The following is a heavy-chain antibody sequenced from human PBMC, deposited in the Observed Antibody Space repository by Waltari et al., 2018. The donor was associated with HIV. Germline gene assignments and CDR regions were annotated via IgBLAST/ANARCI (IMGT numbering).Heavy chain of an antibody. CDR1: GFDLSHYS. CDR2: IRRGNNEK. D-gene: IGHD3-10*01. Sequence: DVYLVESGGGVVKIGGSIRLPGEAPGFDLSHYSMNWVRQSPVRGLEWVASIRRGNNEKHYLDSVRGRFVISRDNAESSVYLQMESLREEDTATYFCVRDDPGYGPIDYWGQGTRVTV. CDR3: VRDDPGYGPIDY. V-gene: IGHV3-21*04. J-gene: IGHJ4*02.